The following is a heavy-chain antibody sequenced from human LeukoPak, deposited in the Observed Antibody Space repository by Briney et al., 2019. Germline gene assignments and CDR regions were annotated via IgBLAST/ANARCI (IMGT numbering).Heavy chain of an antibody. Sequence: GESLKISCKGSGYSFTSYWIGWVRQMPGKGLEWMGIIYPDDSETRYSPSFQGQVTISADKSISTAYLQWSSLNTSDTAIYYCARYTDHYYFDYWGQGTLVTVSS. CDR3: ARYTDHYYFDY. J-gene: IGHJ4*02. D-gene: IGHD1-1*01. CDR2: IYPDDSET. V-gene: IGHV5-51*01. CDR1: GYSFTSYW.